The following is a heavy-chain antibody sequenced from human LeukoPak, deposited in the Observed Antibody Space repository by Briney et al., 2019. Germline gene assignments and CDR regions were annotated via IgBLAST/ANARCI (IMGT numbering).Heavy chain of an antibody. CDR1: GYSFTSYW. V-gene: IGHV5-51*01. CDR2: IYPGDSDT. CDR3: ARHTDYGDYYFDY. D-gene: IGHD4-17*01. J-gene: IGHJ4*02. Sequence: GESLKISCKGSGYSFTSYWIGWVRQMPGKGLEWLGIIYPGDSDTRYSPSFRGQVTISADKSISTAYLQWSSLKASDTAMYYCARHTDYGDYYFDYWGQGTLVTVSS.